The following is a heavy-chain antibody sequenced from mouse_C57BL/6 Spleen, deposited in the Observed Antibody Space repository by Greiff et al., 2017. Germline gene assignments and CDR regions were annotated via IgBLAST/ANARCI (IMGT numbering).Heavy chain of an antibody. J-gene: IGHJ2*01. CDR1: GYAFSSSW. CDR2: IYPGDGDT. CDR3: ARATGTRYFDY. D-gene: IGHD4-1*02. Sequence: VQLQQSGPELVKPGASVKISCKASGYAFSSSWMNWVKQRPGKGLEWIGRIYPGDGDTNYNGKFKGKATLTEDKSSSTAYMQLSSLTSEDSAVYFCARATGTRYFDYWGQGTTLTVSS. V-gene: IGHV1-82*01.